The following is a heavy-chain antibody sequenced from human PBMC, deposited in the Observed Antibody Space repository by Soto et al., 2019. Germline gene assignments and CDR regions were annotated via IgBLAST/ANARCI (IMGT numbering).Heavy chain of an antibody. CDR1: GYTFTTYS. D-gene: IGHD2-2*01. CDR2: INPSGGRT. Sequence: GASVKVSCKASGYTFTTYSMHWVRQTPGHGLEWMGVINPSGGRTSYAQKFQGRVTMTRDTSTSTVHMELSNLRSEDTAVYYCAKLSCTSSTCYFPGWFDPWGQGTLVTVSS. CDR3: AKLSCTSSTCYFPGWFDP. J-gene: IGHJ5*02. V-gene: IGHV1-46*01.